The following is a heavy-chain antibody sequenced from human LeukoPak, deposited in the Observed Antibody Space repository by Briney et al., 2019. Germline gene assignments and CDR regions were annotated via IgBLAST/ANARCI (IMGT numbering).Heavy chain of an antibody. Sequence: SETLSLTCTVSGGSISSYYWSWIRQPPRQGLEWIGYIYYSGSTNYNPSLKSRVTISVDTSKNQFSLKLSSVTAADTAVYYCARDHGAYYFDYWGQGTLVTVSS. CDR3: ARDHGAYYFDY. V-gene: IGHV4-59*01. CDR2: IYYSGST. J-gene: IGHJ4*02. D-gene: IGHD3-10*01. CDR1: GGSISSYY.